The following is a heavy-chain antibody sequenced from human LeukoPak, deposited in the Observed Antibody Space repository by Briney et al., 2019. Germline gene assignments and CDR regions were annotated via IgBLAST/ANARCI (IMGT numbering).Heavy chain of an antibody. CDR2: ISSSDDGT. D-gene: IGHD1-26*01. CDR3: AKDLKGAGRFDP. J-gene: IGHJ5*02. V-gene: IGHV3-23*01. Sequence: GGSLRLSCAASGFSLSSYAMSWVRQAPGKGLEWVSAISSSDDGTYHAGSVRGRFTISRDSSKNTLYLQMNNLRTEDAAIYYCAKDLKGAGRFDPWGQGTLVTVSS. CDR1: GFSLSSYA.